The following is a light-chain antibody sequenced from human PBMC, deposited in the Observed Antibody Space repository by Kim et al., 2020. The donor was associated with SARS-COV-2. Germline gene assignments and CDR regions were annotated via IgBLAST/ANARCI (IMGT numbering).Light chain of an antibody. V-gene: IGLV1-40*01. CDR1: SSNIGANFD. Sequence: QSVLTQPPSVSGALGQRVTISCTGSSSNIGANFDIHWYQQLPGTTPKLLIYGNTNRPSGVPDRFSGSKSGTSASLAITGLQAEDEADYYCQSSDSSLSDSHVVSGGGTQLTVL. CDR2: GNT. J-gene: IGLJ2*01. CDR3: QSSDSSLSDSHVV.